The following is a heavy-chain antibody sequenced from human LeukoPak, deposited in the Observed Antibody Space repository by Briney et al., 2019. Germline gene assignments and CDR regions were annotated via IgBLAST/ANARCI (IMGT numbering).Heavy chain of an antibody. V-gene: IGHV1-8*01. CDR3: GRRPATVKKQDYYYGMDV. CDR1: GYTFTSYD. Sequence: ASVRVSCKASGYTFTSYDINWVRQATGQGLEWMGWMNPNSGNTGYAQKFQGRVTMTRNTSISTAYMELSSLRSEDTAVYYCGRRPATVKKQDYYYGMDVWGQGTTVTVSS. J-gene: IGHJ6*02. D-gene: IGHD2-2*01. CDR2: MNPNSGNT.